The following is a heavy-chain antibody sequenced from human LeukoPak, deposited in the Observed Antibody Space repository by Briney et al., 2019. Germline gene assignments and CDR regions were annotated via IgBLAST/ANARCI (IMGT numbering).Heavy chain of an antibody. D-gene: IGHD3-3*01. V-gene: IGHV1-18*01. CDR1: GYTFTSYG. J-gene: IGHJ6*03. CDR3: ARDGPDFWSGYPNPYYYYYMDV. CDR2: ISAYNGNT. Sequence: ASVKVSCKASGYTFTSYGISWVRQAPGQGLEWMGWISAYNGNTNYAQELQGRVTMTTDTSTSTAYMELRSLRSDDTAVYYCARDGPDFWSGYPNPYYYYYMDVWGKGTTVTVSS.